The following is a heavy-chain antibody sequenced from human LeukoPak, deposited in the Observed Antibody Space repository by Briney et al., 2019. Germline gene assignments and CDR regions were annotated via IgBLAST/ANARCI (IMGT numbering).Heavy chain of an antibody. CDR3: ARGADYYDSSGYPY. J-gene: IGHJ4*02. CDR2: FDPEDGET. CDR1: GYTLTELS. V-gene: IGHV1-24*01. D-gene: IGHD3-22*01. Sequence: ASVKVSCKVSGYTLTELSMHWVRQAPGKGLEWMGGFDPEDGETIYAQKFQGRVTMTEDTSTDTAYMELSSLRSDDTAVYYCARGADYYDSSGYPYWGQGTLVTVSS.